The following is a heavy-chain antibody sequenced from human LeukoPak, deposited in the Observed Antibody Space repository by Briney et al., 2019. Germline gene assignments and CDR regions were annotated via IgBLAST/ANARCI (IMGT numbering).Heavy chain of an antibody. Sequence: SETLSLTCTVSGGSISSYYWSWLRQPPGKGLAWIGYIYYSGSTNYNPSLKRRVTRSVDTSKNQFSLKLSSVTAADTAVYYCARDRGDYDFWSGYDYWGQGTLVTVSS. D-gene: IGHD3-3*01. V-gene: IGHV4-59*01. CDR2: IYYSGST. J-gene: IGHJ4*02. CDR3: ARDRGDYDFWSGYDY. CDR1: GGSISSYY.